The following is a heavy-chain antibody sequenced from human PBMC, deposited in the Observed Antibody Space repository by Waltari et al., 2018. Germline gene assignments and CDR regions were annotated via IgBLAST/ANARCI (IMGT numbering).Heavy chain of an antibody. CDR3: ARDHSSASLGYYYYGMDV. CDR2: INAGNGNT. V-gene: IGHV1-3*01. J-gene: IGHJ6*02. Sequence: QVQLVQSGAEVKKPGASVKVSCKASGYTFTSYAMHWVRQAPGQRLEWMGWINAGNGNTKDSQKVQGRVTITRDTSASTAYMELSSLRSEETAVYYCARDHSSASLGYYYYGMDVWGQGTTVTVSS. D-gene: IGHD6-6*01. CDR1: GYTFTSYA.